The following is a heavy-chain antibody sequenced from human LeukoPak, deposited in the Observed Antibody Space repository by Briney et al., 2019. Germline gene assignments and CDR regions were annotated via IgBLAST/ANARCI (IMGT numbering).Heavy chain of an antibody. J-gene: IGHJ4*02. CDR3: ARAQGYPGYLDY. V-gene: IGHV3-33*01. CDR2: IWYDGSNK. Sequence: GGSLRLSCAASGFTFRSYVMHWVRQAPGKVLEWLAVIWYDGSNKYYADSVKGRFIVSKDNSKNMLYLQMNSLTLEDTAVHYCARAQGYPGYLDYGGQGTLVTVSS. CDR1: GFTFRSYV. D-gene: IGHD2-15*01.